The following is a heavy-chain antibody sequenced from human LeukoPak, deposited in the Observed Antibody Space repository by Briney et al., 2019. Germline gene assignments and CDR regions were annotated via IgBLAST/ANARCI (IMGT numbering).Heavy chain of an antibody. CDR2: INHSGST. V-gene: IGHV4-34*01. CDR3: ARDYTFINYYYHMDV. Sequence: SETLSLTCAVYGGSFGGYYWSWIRQPPGKGLEWIGEINHSGSTNYNPSLKSRVTISVDTSKNQFSLKLSSVTAADTAMYYCARDYTFINYYYHMDVWGKGTTVTVSS. J-gene: IGHJ6*03. CDR1: GGSFGGYY. D-gene: IGHD3-3*01.